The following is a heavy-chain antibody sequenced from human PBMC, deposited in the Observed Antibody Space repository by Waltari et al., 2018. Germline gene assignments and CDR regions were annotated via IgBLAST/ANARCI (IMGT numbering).Heavy chain of an antibody. V-gene: IGHV4-39*01. D-gene: IGHD6-13*01. CDR3: ASRQQLGQFDY. J-gene: IGHJ4*02. CDR1: GGSISSSSYY. Sequence: QLPLQESGPGLVKPSETLSLTCTVSGGSISSSSYYWGWIRQPPGKGLEWIGSIYYSGSTYYNPSLKSRVTISVDTSKNQFSLKLSSVTAADTAVYYCASRQQLGQFDYWGQGTLVTVSS. CDR2: IYYSGST.